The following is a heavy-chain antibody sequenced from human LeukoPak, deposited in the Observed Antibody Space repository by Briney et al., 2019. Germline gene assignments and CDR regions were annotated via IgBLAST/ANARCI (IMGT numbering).Heavy chain of an antibody. CDR1: GYTFTINH. CDR3: ARDLPEYSSSNYYYYGMDV. Sequence: ASVKVSCKASGYTFTINHIHWVRQAPGQGLEWMGWISAYNGNTNYAQKLQGRVTMTTDTSTSTAYMELRSLRSDDTAVYYCARDLPEYSSSNYYYYGMDVWGQGTTVTVSS. D-gene: IGHD6-6*01. CDR2: ISAYNGNT. J-gene: IGHJ6*02. V-gene: IGHV1-18*04.